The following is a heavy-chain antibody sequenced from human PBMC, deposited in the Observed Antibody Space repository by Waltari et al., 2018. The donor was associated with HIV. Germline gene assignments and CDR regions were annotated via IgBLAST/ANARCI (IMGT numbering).Heavy chain of an antibody. J-gene: IGHJ4*01. Sequence: VRLQESGPSEVKPSEPLSLTCRVSGYSLSAGYYWGWIRQSPGKGLEWIGTMFHRGNPYYNPSLQSRVSMSIDSSKTQFSLTLTSVTAADTAMYYCATVSTITTEKYFDYWGRGMLVTV. CDR3: ATVSTITTEKYFDY. CDR1: GYSLSAGYY. D-gene: IGHD5-12*01. V-gene: IGHV4-38-2*01. CDR2: MFHRGNP.